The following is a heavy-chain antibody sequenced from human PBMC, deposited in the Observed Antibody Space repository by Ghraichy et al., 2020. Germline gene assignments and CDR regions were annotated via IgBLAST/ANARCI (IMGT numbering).Heavy chain of an antibody. CDR2: MNPNSGNT. CDR3: ARGIHDFWSGYPWFDP. Sequence: ASVKVSCKASGYTFTSYDINWVRQATGQGLEWMGWMNPNSGNTGYAQKFQGRVTITRNTSISTAYMELSSLRSEDTAVYYCARGIHDFWSGYPWFDPWGQGTLVTVSS. V-gene: IGHV1-8*03. D-gene: IGHD3-3*01. CDR1: GYTFTSYD. J-gene: IGHJ5*02.